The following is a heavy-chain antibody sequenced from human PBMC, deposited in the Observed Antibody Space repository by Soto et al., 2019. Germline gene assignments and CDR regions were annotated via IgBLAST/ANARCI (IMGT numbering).Heavy chain of an antibody. J-gene: IGHJ5*02. CDR2: TYYRSKWYN. V-gene: IGHV6-1*01. D-gene: IGHD5-12*01. CDR1: GDSVSSNSAA. CDR3: ARENTDIVAPEGFDP. Sequence: XPTLSLTFAISGDSVSSNSAAWNWIRQSPSRGLEWLGRTYYRSKWYNDYAVSVKSRITINPDTSKNQFSLQLNSGTPEDTAVYYCARENTDIVAPEGFDPWGQGTLVT.